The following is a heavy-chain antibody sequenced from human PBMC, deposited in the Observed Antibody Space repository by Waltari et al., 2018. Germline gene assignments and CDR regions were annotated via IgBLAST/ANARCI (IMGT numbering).Heavy chain of an antibody. CDR3: ATYIGASVGTAAFDV. J-gene: IGHJ3*01. CDR1: GGSIDTPKHY. V-gene: IGHV4-39*01. Sequence: QLQLQESGPGPVKPSDTLSLTCSVSGGSIDTPKHYWSWIRQPPGQGLEWIGTIPYAGTTYTNPSLRSRLTMTRDTSKNQLSLTLGSTTASDTAVYYCATYIGASVGTAAFDVWGQGTMVTVSS. D-gene: IGHD5-12*01. CDR2: IPYAGTT.